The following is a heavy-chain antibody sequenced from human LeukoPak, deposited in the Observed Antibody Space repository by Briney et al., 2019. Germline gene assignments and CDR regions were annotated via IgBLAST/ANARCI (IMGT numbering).Heavy chain of an antibody. J-gene: IGHJ4*02. V-gene: IGHV4-59*08. D-gene: IGHD2-21*02. Sequence: TSETLSLTCTVSGGSISSYYWSWIRQPPGRGLEWIGYIYYSGSTNYNPSLKSRVTISVDTSKNQFSLKLSSVTAADTAVYYCARQSDYYFDYWGQGTLVTVSS. CDR1: GGSISSYY. CDR3: ARQSDYYFDY. CDR2: IYYSGST.